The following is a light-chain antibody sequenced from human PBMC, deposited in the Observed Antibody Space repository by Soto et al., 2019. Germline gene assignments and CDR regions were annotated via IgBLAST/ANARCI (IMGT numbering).Light chain of an antibody. CDR2: DAS. CDR3: QQYNNWPLT. Sequence: DILMTQSPSTLSASPGDRATISCRASQSVDNDLAWYQQKPGQPPRLLIYDASTRATGIPARFSGSGSGTEFTLTISRLLSEDFAVYSCQQYNNWPLTFGEGTKVDIK. CDR1: QSVDND. V-gene: IGKV3D-15*01. J-gene: IGKJ4*01.